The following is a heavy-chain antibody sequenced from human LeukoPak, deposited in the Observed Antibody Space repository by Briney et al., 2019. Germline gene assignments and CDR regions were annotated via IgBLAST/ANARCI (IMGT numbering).Heavy chain of an antibody. V-gene: IGHV4-30-2*01. CDR2: IYHSGGT. CDR1: GGSISSGGYS. CDR3: ARENLGDYYFDY. D-gene: IGHD3-16*01. Sequence: SETLSLTCAVSGGSISSGGYSWSWIRQPPGKGLEWIGYIYHSGGTYYNPSLKSRVTISVDRSKNQFSLKLSSVTAADTAVYYCARENLGDYYFDYWGQGTLVTVSS. J-gene: IGHJ4*02.